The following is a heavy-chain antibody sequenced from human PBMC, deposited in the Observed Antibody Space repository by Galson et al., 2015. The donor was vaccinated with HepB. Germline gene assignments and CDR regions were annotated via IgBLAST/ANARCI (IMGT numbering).Heavy chain of an antibody. CDR1: GGSISSSSYY. D-gene: IGHD5-18*01. CDR3: ARDLVDTAVVYYYYYGMDV. J-gene: IGHJ6*02. CDR2: IYYSGST. Sequence: ETLSLTCTVSGGSISSSSYYWGWIRQPPGKGLEWIGSIYYSGSTYYNPSLKSRVTISVDTSKDQFSLKLSSVTAADTAVYYCARDLVDTAVVYYYYYGMDVWGQGTTVTVSS. V-gene: IGHV4-39*07.